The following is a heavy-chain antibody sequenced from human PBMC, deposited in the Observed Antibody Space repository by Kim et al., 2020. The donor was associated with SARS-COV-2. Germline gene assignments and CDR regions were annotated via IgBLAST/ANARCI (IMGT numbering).Heavy chain of an antibody. CDR1: GFTVSSNY. D-gene: IGHD6-19*01. CDR2: IYSGGST. CDR3: ARDRGSGWASYWYFDL. J-gene: IGHJ2*01. V-gene: IGHV3-53*01. Sequence: GGSLRLSCAASGFTVSSNYMSWVRQAPGKGLEWVSVIYSGGSTYYADSVKGRFTISRDNSKNTLYLQMNSLRAEDTAVYYCARDRGSGWASYWYFDLWGRGTLVTVSS.